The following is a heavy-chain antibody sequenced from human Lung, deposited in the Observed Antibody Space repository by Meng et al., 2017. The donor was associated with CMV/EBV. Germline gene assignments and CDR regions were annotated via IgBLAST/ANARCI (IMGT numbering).Heavy chain of an antibody. V-gene: IGHV3-23*01. D-gene: IGHD3-16*01. CDR3: AKKGGDGALHYFDY. CDR1: GFIFSNYA. CDR2: MSGSGSMM. Sequence: GGSLRLSCAASGFIFSNYAMSWVRQAPGKGLEWISFMSGSGSMMFYVDSVRGRFTISRDSSKNTLYLQMNSLRAEDTAVYYCAKKGGDGALHYFDYWGQGTXVTVYS. J-gene: IGHJ4*02.